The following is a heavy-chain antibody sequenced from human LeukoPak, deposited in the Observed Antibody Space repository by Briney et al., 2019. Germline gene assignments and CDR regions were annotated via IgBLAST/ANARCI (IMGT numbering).Heavy chain of an antibody. CDR1: GFTFSSYS. CDR2: ISSSSSTI. Sequence: GGSLRLSCAASGFTFSSYSMNWVRQAPGKGLEWVSYISSSSSTIYYADSVKGRFTISRDNAKNSLYLQMNSLRAEDTAVYYCAGGYDSSGYLNYYYYYMDVWGKGTTVTVSS. J-gene: IGHJ6*03. V-gene: IGHV3-48*01. D-gene: IGHD3-22*01. CDR3: AGGYDSSGYLNYYYYYMDV.